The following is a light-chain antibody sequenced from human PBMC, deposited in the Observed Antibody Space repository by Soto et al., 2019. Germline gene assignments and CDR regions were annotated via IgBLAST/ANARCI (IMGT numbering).Light chain of an antibody. CDR1: TGAVTSGDY. J-gene: IGLJ3*02. V-gene: IGLV7-43*01. CDR2: GTN. Sequence: QAVVTQEPSLTVSPGGTVTLTCASSTGAVTSGDYPNWFQQKPGQAPRALIYGTNNKHSWTPARFSASLLGGKAALTLSGAQPEDEAEYYCLLYSATGRGVFGGGTKLTVL. CDR3: LLYSATGRGV.